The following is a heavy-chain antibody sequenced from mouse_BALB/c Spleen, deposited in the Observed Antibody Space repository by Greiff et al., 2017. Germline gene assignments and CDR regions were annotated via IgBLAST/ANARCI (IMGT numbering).Heavy chain of an antibody. Sequence: DVQLQESGAELVKPGASVKLSCTASGFNIKDTYMHWVKQRPEQGLEWIGRIDPANGNTKYDPKFQGKATITADTSSNTAYLQLSSLTSEDTAVYYCAPVRPIYYYAMDYWGQGTSVTVSS. CDR3: APVRPIYYYAMDY. CDR1: GFNIKDTY. CDR2: IDPANGNT. J-gene: IGHJ4*01. D-gene: IGHD2-14*01. V-gene: IGHV14-3*02.